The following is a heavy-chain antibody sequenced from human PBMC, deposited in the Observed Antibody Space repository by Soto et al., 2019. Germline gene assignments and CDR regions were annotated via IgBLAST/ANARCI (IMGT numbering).Heavy chain of an antibody. D-gene: IGHD3-10*01. CDR1: GYTFTSYD. Sequence: ASVKVSCKASGYTFTSYDINWVRQATGQGLEWMGWMNPNSGNTGYAQKFQGRVTVTRNTSISTAYMELSSLRSEDTAVYYCARAKLLWFGELSPYYGMDVWGQGTTVTVSS. J-gene: IGHJ6*02. V-gene: IGHV1-8*01. CDR3: ARAKLLWFGELSPYYGMDV. CDR2: MNPNSGNT.